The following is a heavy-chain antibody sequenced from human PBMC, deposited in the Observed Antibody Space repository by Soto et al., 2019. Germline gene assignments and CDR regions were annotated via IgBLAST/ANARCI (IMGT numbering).Heavy chain of an antibody. Sequence: QMQLQESGPGLVKPSETLSLTCTVSGASVSTGYWSWIRQPPGKALEWIGFMYFGGSFNYNPSLTSQVTISVETSRNQFSMEVTSVTAADTAVYSCARSYYATPGFAVDPWGQGTLVIVSS. J-gene: IGHJ5*02. CDR2: MYFGGSF. CDR1: GASVSTGY. V-gene: IGHV4-59*02. D-gene: IGHD1-26*01. CDR3: ARSYYATPGFAVDP.